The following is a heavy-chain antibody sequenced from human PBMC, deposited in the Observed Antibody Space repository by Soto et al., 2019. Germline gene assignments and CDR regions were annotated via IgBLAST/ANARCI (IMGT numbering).Heavy chain of an antibody. CDR2: ISAYNGNT. CDR3: AREGVSYRAWWGPFDYYGMDV. J-gene: IGHJ6*02. CDR1: GYTFTSYG. Sequence: ASVKVSCKASGYTFTSYGISWVRQAPGQGLEWMGWISAYNGNTNYAQKLQGRVTMTTDTSTSTAHMELRSLRSDDTAVYYCAREGVSYRAWWGPFDYYGMDVWGQGTTVTVSS. V-gene: IGHV1-18*04. D-gene: IGHD2-8*02.